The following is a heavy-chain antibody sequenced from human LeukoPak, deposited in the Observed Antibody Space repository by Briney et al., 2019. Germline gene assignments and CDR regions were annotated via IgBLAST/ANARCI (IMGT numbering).Heavy chain of an antibody. Sequence: SETLSLTCTVSDGSISSGRYYWSWIRQPAGKGLEWVGRIETSGTTKYNPSLNSRATISVDTSKNQFSLKLNSVTAADTAVYYCVRYHMLNRGVNWFDPWGQGILVTVSS. J-gene: IGHJ5*02. CDR2: IETSGTT. V-gene: IGHV4-61*02. CDR3: VRYHMLNRGVNWFDP. CDR1: DGSISSGRYY. D-gene: IGHD2-2*01.